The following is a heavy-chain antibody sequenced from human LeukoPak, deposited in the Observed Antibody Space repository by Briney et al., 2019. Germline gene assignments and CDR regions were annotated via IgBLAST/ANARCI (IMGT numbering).Heavy chain of an antibody. CDR3: TRDSPGITGTKIDY. CDR1: GFTFSSYS. D-gene: IGHD1-20*01. Sequence: GSLRLSCAASGFTFSSYSMNWVRQAPGKGLEWVSSISSSSSYIYYADSVKGRFTISRDNAKNSLYLQMNSLRAEDTAVYYCTRDSPGITGTKIDYWGQGTLVTVSS. J-gene: IGHJ4*02. V-gene: IGHV3-21*01. CDR2: ISSSSSYI.